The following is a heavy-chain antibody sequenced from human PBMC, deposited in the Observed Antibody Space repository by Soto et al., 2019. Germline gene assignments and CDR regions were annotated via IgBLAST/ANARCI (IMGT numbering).Heavy chain of an antibody. CDR1: GGSISSYY. V-gene: IGHV4-59*01. CDR2: IYYSGST. CDR3: ARVSSGDDFWSGYRSYFDY. Sequence: SETLSLTCTVSGGSISSYYWSWIRQPPGKGLEWIGYIYYSGSTNYNPSLKSRVTISVDTSKNQFSLKLSSVTAADTAVYYCARVSSGDDFWSGYRSYFDYWGQGTLVTVSS. D-gene: IGHD3-3*01. J-gene: IGHJ4*02.